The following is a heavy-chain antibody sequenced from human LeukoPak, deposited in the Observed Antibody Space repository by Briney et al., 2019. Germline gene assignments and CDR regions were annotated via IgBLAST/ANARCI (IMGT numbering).Heavy chain of an antibody. CDR1: GGSISSYY. CDR2: IYYSGST. CDR3: ARRYCSGGSCYSFLDY. V-gene: IGHV4-59*08. D-gene: IGHD2-15*01. J-gene: IGHJ4*02. Sequence: PSETLSLTCTVSGGSISSYYWSWIRQPPGKGLEWIGYIYYSGSTNYNPSLKSRVTISVDTSKNQFSLKLSSATAADTAVYYCARRYCSGGSCYSFLDYWGQGSLVTVSS.